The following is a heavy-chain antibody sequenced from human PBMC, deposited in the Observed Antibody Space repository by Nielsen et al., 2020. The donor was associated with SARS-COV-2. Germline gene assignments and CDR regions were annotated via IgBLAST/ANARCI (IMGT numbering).Heavy chain of an antibody. Sequence: GESLKISCAASGFTFSDHYMSWIRQAPGKGLEWISYISGGSTYTNYADSVEGRFTISRDDAENSLYLQMNSLRAEDTAVYYCARDIVARYYYYGMDVWGQGTTVTVSS. J-gene: IGHJ6*02. D-gene: IGHD5-12*01. CDR3: ARDIVARYYYYGMDV. CDR2: ISGGSTYT. V-gene: IGHV3-11*06. CDR1: GFTFSDHY.